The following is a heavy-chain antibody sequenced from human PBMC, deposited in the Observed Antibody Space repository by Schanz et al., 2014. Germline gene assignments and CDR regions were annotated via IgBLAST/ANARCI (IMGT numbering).Heavy chain of an antibody. CDR3: TRDTDYHFDY. CDR2: ISGSGGDT. V-gene: IGHV3-21*01. CDR1: GFTFSSYA. J-gene: IGHJ4*02. D-gene: IGHD4-17*01. Sequence: VQLVESGGGVVQPGRSLRLSCAASGFTFSSYAVHWVRQAPGKGLEWVSAISGSGGDTYYADSVKGRFTISRDNARNTLYLQMNSLRAEDTAVYYCTRDTDYHFDYWGQGTLVTVSS.